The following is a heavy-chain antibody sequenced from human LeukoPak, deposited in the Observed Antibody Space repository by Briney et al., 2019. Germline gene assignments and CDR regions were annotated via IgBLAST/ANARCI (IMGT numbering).Heavy chain of an antibody. V-gene: IGHV3-30*02. D-gene: IGHD2-15*01. CDR3: AKGGSASHNWFDP. CDR2: IRNDGSNE. Sequence: GGSLRLSCAASGFTFRDYGMHWIRQAPGKGLEWVAFIRNDGSNENYPDSVKGRFTISRDNSRNTLYLQMNSLRDEDTAVYYCAKGGSASHNWFDPWGQGTLVTVSS. J-gene: IGHJ5*02. CDR1: GFTFRDYG.